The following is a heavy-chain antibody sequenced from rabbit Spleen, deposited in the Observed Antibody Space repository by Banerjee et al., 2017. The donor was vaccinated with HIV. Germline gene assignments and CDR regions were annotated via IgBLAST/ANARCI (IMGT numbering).Heavy chain of an antibody. Sequence: QEQLEESGGDLVKPEGSLTLTCTASGFSFSSSHWICWVRQAPGKGLEWIACIYAGSSGRTYNATWAKGRFTISRASSTTVFLQMTSLTAADTATYFCVRDQAGDADYGPYYLNLWGQGTLVTVS. J-gene: IGHJ4*01. V-gene: IGHV1S45*01. D-gene: IGHD2-1*01. CDR2: IYAGSSGRT. CDR3: VRDQAGDADYGPYYLNL. CDR1: GFSFSSSHW.